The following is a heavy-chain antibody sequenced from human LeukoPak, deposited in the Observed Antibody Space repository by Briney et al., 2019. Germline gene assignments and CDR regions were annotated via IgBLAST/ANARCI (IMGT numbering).Heavy chain of an antibody. CDR2: INSDGSST. Sequence: GRSLRLSCAASGFTFDDYAMHWVRQAPGKGLVWVSRINSDGSSTSYADSVKGRFTISRDNAKNTLYLQMNSLRAEDTAVYYCARLQLGAFDYWGQGTLVTVSS. CDR1: GFTFDDYA. D-gene: IGHD7-27*01. J-gene: IGHJ4*02. V-gene: IGHV3-74*01. CDR3: ARLQLGAFDY.